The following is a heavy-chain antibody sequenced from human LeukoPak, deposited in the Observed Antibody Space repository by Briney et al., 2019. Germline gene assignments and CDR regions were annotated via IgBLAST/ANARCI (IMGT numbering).Heavy chain of an antibody. CDR3: AKSTRATSLDAFDI. J-gene: IGHJ3*02. D-gene: IGHD2-15*01. CDR1: GFTFSNYG. V-gene: IGHV3-7*03. CDR2: INHDGSEK. Sequence: GGSLRLSCAASGFTFSNYGMSWVRQAPGKGLEWVANINHDGSEKYYVDAVEGRFIIPRDNAKNTLYLQMNSLRAEDTAVYYCAKSTRATSLDAFDIWGQGTVVTVSS.